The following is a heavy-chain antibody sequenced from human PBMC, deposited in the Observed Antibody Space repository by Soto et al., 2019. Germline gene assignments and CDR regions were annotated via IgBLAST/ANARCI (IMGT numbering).Heavy chain of an antibody. CDR1: GFTFSSYG. D-gene: IGHD6-13*01. CDR2: IWYDGSNK. V-gene: IGHV3-33*01. CDR3: ARLLAAAGVDY. Sequence: QVQLVESGGGVVQPGRSLRLSCAASGFTFSSYGMHWVRQAPGKGLEWVAVIWYDGSNKYYADSVKGRFTISRDNSKNTLYLQMNSLRDEDTAGYYCARLLAAAGVDYWGQGTLVTVSS. J-gene: IGHJ4*02.